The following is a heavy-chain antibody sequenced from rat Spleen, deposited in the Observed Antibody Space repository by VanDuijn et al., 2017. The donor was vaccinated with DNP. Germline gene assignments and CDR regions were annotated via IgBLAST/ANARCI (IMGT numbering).Heavy chain of an antibody. CDR2: INNAGST. D-gene: IGHD4-3*01. V-gene: IGHV3-3*01. Sequence: VQLQESGPGLVKPSQSLSLTCSVPGYSITSSYRWNWIRKFPGNKLEWMGYINNAGSTNYNPSLKSRLSITRDTSKNQFFLQVNSVTTEDTATYYCARMGYNSARGYFDYWGQGVMVTVSS. CDR3: ARMGYNSARGYFDY. J-gene: IGHJ2*01. CDR1: GYSITSSYR.